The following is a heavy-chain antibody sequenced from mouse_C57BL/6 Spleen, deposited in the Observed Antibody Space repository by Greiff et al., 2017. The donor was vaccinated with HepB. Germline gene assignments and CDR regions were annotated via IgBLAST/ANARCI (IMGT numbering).Heavy chain of an antibody. J-gene: IGHJ3*01. D-gene: IGHD2-4*01. Sequence: VKLMESGAELVKPGASVKISCKASGYAFSSYWMNWVKQRPGKGLEWIGQIYPGDGDTNYNGKFKGKATLTADKSSSTAYMQLSSLTSEDSAVYFCARPLYYDYDWFAYWGQGTLVTVSA. CDR1: GYAFSSYW. CDR2: IYPGDGDT. CDR3: ARPLYYDYDWFAY. V-gene: IGHV1-80*01.